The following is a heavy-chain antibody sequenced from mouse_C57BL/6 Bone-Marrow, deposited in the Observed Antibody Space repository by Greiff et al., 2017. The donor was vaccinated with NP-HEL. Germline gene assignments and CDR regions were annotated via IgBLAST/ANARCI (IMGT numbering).Heavy chain of an antibody. CDR3: ARLMDWYFDV. Sequence: DVKLVESGGGLVQPGGSLNLPCAAPGFTFSDYGWAWFRQAPRKGPEGVAFFSNLAYSIYYADTVKGRFTISRENAKNTLYLEMSSVRSEDTAMYYCARLMDWYFDVWGTGTTVTVSS. J-gene: IGHJ1*03. V-gene: IGHV5-15*01. D-gene: IGHD1-1*02. CDR2: FSNLAYSI. CDR1: GFTFSDYG.